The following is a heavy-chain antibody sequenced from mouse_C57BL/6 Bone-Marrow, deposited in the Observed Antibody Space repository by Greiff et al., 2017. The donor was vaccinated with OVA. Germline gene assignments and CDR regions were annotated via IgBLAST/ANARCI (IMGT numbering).Heavy chain of an antibody. V-gene: IGHV5-6*01. J-gene: IGHJ1*03. Sequence: EVKVVESGGDLVKPGGSLKLSCAASGFTFSSYGMSWVRQTPDKRLEWVATISSGGSYTYYPDSVKGRFTISRDNAKNTLYLQMSSLKSEDTAMYYCARQRDYDVLPSYWYFDVWGTGTTVTVSS. D-gene: IGHD2-4*01. CDR2: ISSGGSYT. CDR3: ARQRDYDVLPSYWYFDV. CDR1: GFTFSSYG.